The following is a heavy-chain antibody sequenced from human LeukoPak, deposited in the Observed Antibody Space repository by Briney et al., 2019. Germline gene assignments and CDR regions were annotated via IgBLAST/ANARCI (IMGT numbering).Heavy chain of an antibody. V-gene: IGHV1-46*01. J-gene: IGHJ5*02. CDR3: VRDLNGYGDYAPPT. D-gene: IGHD4-17*01. Sequence: ASVKVSCKASGYTFTSYYMHWVRQAPGQGLEWMGIINPSGGSTSYAQKFQGRVTMTKDMSTSTVYMELSSLRSEDTAVYYCVRDLNGYGDYAPPTWGQGTLVTVSS. CDR1: GYTFTSYY. CDR2: INPSGGST.